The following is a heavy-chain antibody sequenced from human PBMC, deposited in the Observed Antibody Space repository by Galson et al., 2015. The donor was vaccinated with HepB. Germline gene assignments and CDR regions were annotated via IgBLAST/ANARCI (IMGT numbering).Heavy chain of an antibody. V-gene: IGHV1-2*02. J-gene: IGHJ5*02. D-gene: IGHD6-13*01. CDR3: ARVGYSSSWYSLRWFDP. Sequence: SVKVSCKASGYTFTGYYMHWVRQAPGQGLEWMGWINPNSGGTNYAQKFQGRVTMTRDTSISTAYMELSRLRSDDTAVYYCARVGYSSSWYSLRWFDPWGQGTLVTVSS. CDR2: INPNSGGT. CDR1: GYTFTGYY.